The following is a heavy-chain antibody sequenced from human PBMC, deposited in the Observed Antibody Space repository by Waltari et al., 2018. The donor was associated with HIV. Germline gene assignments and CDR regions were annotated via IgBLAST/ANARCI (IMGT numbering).Heavy chain of an antibody. CDR3: ARVFWRNGMDV. Sequence: QVQLQESGPGLVKPSQTLSLTCTVSGGSISRGSYSWSWIRQPAGKGLEWIGRIYTSGSTNYNPSLKSRVTISVDTSKNQFSLKLSSVTAADTAVYYCARVFWRNGMDVWGQGTTVTVSS. CDR2: IYTSGST. J-gene: IGHJ6*02. CDR1: GGSISRGSYS. V-gene: IGHV4-61*02. D-gene: IGHD3-3*01.